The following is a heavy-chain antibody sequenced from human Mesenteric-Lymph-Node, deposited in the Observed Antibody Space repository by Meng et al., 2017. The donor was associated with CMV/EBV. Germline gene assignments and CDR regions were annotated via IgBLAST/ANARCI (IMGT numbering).Heavy chain of an antibody. V-gene: IGHV1-2*02. D-gene: IGHD3-10*01. J-gene: IGHJ6*02. CDR3: ARDLPYYSGSGGFYGMDV. CDR1: GYTFTGYY. CDR2: INPNSGGI. Sequence: ASVKVSCKASGYTFTGYYMHWVRQAPGQGLEWMGWINPNSGGINYAQKFQGRVTMTRDMSISTAYMELSRLRSDDTAMYYCARDLPYYSGSGGFYGMDVWGQGTTVTVSS.